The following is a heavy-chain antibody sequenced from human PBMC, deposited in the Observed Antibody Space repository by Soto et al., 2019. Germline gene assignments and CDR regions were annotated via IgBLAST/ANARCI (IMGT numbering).Heavy chain of an antibody. D-gene: IGHD6-13*01. CDR2: IDPSDSYT. V-gene: IGHV5-10-1*01. J-gene: IGHJ6*02. CDR3: ARRISSWFDYYYYGMDV. Sequence: GESLKISCKGSGYSFTSYWISWVRQMPGKGLEWMGRIDPSDSYTNYSPSFQGHVTISADKSISTAYLQWSSLKASDTAMYYCARRISSWFDYYYYGMDVWGQGTTVTVSS. CDR1: GYSFTSYW.